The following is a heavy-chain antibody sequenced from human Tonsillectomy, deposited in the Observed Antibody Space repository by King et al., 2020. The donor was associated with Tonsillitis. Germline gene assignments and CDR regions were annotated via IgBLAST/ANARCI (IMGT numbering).Heavy chain of an antibody. Sequence: QLQESGPGLVKPSETLSLTCTVSGGSISSSSYYWGWIRQPPGKGLGWIGSIYYSGSTYYNPSLKSRVTISVDTSKNQFSLKLSSVTAADTAVYYCASPSKDPAVAGGYFDYWGQGTLVTVSS. V-gene: IGHV4-39*01. CDR3: ASPSKDPAVAGGYFDY. D-gene: IGHD6-19*01. CDR1: GGSISSSSYY. J-gene: IGHJ4*02. CDR2: IYYSGST.